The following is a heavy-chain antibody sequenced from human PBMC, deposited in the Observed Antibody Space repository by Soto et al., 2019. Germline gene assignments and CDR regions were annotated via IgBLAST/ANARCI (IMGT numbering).Heavy chain of an antibody. CDR2: IYYSGST. D-gene: IGHD3-10*01. J-gene: IGHJ4*02. CDR1: GGSISSYY. Sequence: PSETLSLTCTVSGGSISSYYWSWIRQPPGKGLEWIGYIYYSGSTNYNPSLKSRVTISVDTSKNQFFLKLSSVTATDTAVYYCARDRSGKGPYYWGQGTLVTVSS. CDR3: ARDRSGKGPYY. V-gene: IGHV4-59*01.